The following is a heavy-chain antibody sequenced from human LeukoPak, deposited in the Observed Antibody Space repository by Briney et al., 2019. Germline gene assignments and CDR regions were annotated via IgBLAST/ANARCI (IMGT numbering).Heavy chain of an antibody. J-gene: IGHJ4*02. Sequence: SETLSLTCTVSGGSISSYYWSWIRQPPGKGLEWIGYIYYSGSTNYNPSLKSRVTISVDTSKNQFSLKLSSVTAADTAVYYCARARRFYDSSGYYSSSPALDYWGQGTLVTVSS. CDR1: GGSISSYY. CDR3: ARARRFYDSSGYYSSSPALDY. CDR2: IYYSGST. V-gene: IGHV4-59*01. D-gene: IGHD3-22*01.